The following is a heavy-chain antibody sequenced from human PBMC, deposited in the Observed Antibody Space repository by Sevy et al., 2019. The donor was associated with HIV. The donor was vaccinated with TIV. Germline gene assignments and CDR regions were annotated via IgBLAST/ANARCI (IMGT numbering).Heavy chain of an antibody. D-gene: IGHD2-21*01. CDR3: GGGGGYCGGDCYSIDS. V-gene: IGHV3-30*02. CDR2: IWYDGTIK. Sequence: GGSLRLSCAASGFTFSSYVMHWVRQAPGKGLEWVALIWYDGTIKYYADSVKGRFTISRDNSKDTLFLQMNSLTPEDTAVYYWGGGGGYCGGDCYSIDSWGQGALVTVSS. CDR1: GFTFSSYV. J-gene: IGHJ5*01.